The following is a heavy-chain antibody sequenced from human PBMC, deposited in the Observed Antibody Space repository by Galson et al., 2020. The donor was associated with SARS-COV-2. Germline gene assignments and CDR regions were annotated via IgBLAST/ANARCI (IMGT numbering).Heavy chain of an antibody. CDR1: GFTFSSYA. D-gene: IGHD1-26*01. Sequence: GGSLRLSCAASGFTFSSYAMHWVRQAPGKGLEWVAVISYDGSNKYYADSVKGRFTISRDNSKNTLYLQMNSLRAEDTAVYYFARDKVGAYNWFDPWGQGTLVTVSS. J-gene: IGHJ5*02. CDR3: ARDKVGAYNWFDP. V-gene: IGHV3-30*04. CDR2: ISYDGSNK.